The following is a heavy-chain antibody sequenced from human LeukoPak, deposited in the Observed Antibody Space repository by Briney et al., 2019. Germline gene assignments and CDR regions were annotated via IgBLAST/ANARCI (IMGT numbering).Heavy chain of an antibody. CDR2: TNHSGST. V-gene: IGHV4-34*01. Sequence: PSETLSLTCAVHGGSFRGSCWSWIRQPPGKGLGWFGETNHSGSTNYNPSLKSRVTILVDTSKSQCYLKLSSVPAADTAVYYCARAVTRRDNAGATPVVKYWGQGTLVTVSS. D-gene: IGHD1-14*01. CDR1: GGSFRGSC. CDR3: ARAVTRRDNAGATPVVKY. J-gene: IGHJ4*02.